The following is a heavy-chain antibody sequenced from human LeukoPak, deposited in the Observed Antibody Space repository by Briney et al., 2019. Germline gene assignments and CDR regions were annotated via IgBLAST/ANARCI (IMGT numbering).Heavy chain of an antibody. Sequence: KPGGSLRLTCAASGFTFSSYSMNWVRQAPGKGLEWVSSISSSSSYIYYADSVKGRFTISRDNAKNSLYLQMNSLRAEDTAVYYCARAFRVVPADFDYWGQGTLVTVSS. CDR3: ARAFRVVPADFDY. V-gene: IGHV3-21*01. D-gene: IGHD2-2*01. CDR1: GFTFSSYS. CDR2: ISSSSSYI. J-gene: IGHJ4*02.